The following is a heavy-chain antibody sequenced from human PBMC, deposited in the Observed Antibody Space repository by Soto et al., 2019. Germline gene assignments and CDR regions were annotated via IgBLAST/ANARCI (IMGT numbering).Heavy chain of an antibody. CDR1: GFTFSSYG. CDR2: ISYDGSNK. J-gene: IGHJ6*03. V-gene: IGHV3-30*03. Sequence: GGSLRLSCAASGFTFSSYGMHWVRQAPGKGLEWVAVISYDGSNKYYVDSVKGRFTISRDNAKNSLYLQMNSLRAEDTAVYYCARATVTVYYYYYYMDVWGKGTTVTVSS. D-gene: IGHD4-4*01. CDR3: ARATVTVYYYYYYMDV.